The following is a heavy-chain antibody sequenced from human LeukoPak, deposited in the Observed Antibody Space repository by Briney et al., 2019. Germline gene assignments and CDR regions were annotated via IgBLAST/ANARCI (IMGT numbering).Heavy chain of an antibody. CDR2: ISGSGGST. D-gene: IGHD6-13*01. V-gene: IGHV3-23*01. CDR3: AKDPAYSSSWYYFDY. Sequence: PGGSLRLSCAASGFTFSSYAMSWVRQAPGKGLEWVSAISGSGGSTYYADSVKGRFTISRDNSKNTLYLQMNSLRAEDTAVYYCAKDPAYSSSWYYFDYWGQGTLVTVSS. J-gene: IGHJ4*02. CDR1: GFTFSSYA.